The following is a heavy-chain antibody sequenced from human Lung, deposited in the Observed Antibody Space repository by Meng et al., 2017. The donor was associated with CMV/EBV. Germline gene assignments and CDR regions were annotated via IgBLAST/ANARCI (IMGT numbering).Heavy chain of an antibody. CDR1: GFAFNSYG. CDR3: AKVREQWWWRYYGMDI. D-gene: IGHD2-15*01. V-gene: IGHV3-30*02. Sequence: GESLKISCEASGFAFNSYGMHWVRQAPGKGLAWVAFIQYDGSNKYYADSVKGRFTISRDNSKNTLYVQMNSLRAEDTAVYYCAKVREQWWWRYYGMDIWGQGXTVTVSS. J-gene: IGHJ6*02. CDR2: IQYDGSNK.